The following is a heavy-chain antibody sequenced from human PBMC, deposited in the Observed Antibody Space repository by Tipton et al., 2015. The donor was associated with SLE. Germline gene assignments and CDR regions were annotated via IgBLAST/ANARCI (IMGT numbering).Heavy chain of an antibody. CDR3: ARGIVGDYDSSGYPYYYYYDMDG. J-gene: IGHJ6*03. CDR1: GFTFSSYA. CDR2: ISYDGSNK. D-gene: IGHD3-22*01. Sequence: SLRLSCAASGFTFSSYAMPWVRQAPGKGLVWVAVISYDGSNKYYADSVKGRFTISRDNSKNTLYLQMNSLRAEDTAVYYCARGIVGDYDSSGYPYYYYYDMDGWGKGTTVTVSS. V-gene: IGHV3-30*04.